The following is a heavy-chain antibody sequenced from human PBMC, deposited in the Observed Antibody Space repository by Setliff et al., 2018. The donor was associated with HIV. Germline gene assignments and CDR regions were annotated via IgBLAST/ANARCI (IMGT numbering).Heavy chain of an antibody. J-gene: IGHJ6*02. CDR3: ASSSSGWYHGYGMDV. CDR1: GFTFSSYG. Sequence: PGGSLRLSCAASGFTFSSYGMHWVRQAPGKGLEWVAFIRYDGSNKYYADSVKGRFTISRDNAKNSLYLQMNSLRAEDTAVYYCASSSSGWYHGYGMDVWGQGTTVTVSS. D-gene: IGHD6-19*01. CDR2: IRYDGSNK. V-gene: IGHV3-30*02.